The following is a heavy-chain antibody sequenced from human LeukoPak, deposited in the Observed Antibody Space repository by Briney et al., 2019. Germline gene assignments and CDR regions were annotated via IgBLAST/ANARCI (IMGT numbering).Heavy chain of an antibody. CDR3: AKDLEGDDSYDYHF. D-gene: IGHD3-16*01. CDR1: GFTCITHA. Sequence: PGGSLRLSCVDSGFTCITHAMSWVRQVPGKGLEWVSTISGSRGVTKFADSVKGRFTISRDNSKNTLYLQMNSLRVEDTAIYYCAKDLEGDDSYDYHFWGQGTLATVSS. CDR2: ISGSRGVT. V-gene: IGHV3-23*01. J-gene: IGHJ4*02.